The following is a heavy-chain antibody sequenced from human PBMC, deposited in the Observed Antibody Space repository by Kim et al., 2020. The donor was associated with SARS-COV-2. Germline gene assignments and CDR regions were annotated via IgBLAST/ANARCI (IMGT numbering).Heavy chain of an antibody. J-gene: IGHJ4*02. V-gene: IGHV3-7*04. Sequence: DAVKVRFTVSRDNAKNSLYLQMNSRRAEDTAVYYCARGRFCSTGSCYLDYWGQGTLVTVSS. D-gene: IGHD2-15*01. CDR3: ARGRFCSTGSCYLDY.